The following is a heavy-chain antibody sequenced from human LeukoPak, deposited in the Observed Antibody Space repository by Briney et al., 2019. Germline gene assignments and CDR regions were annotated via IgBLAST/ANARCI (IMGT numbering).Heavy chain of an antibody. CDR1: GFTFSSYG. Sequence: PGRSLRLSCAASGFTFSSYGMHWVRQAPGKGLEWVAVIWYDGSNKYYADSVKGRFTISRDNSKNTLYLQMNSLRAEDTAVYYCARDHWIVGYCSGGSCYSGAFDIWGQGTMVTVSS. J-gene: IGHJ3*02. CDR2: IWYDGSNK. V-gene: IGHV3-33*01. CDR3: ARDHWIVGYCSGGSCYSGAFDI. D-gene: IGHD2-15*01.